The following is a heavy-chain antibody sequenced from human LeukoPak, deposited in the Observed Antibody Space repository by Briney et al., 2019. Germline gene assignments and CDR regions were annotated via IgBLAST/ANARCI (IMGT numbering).Heavy chain of an antibody. CDR3: ARDQYSYGHFDY. V-gene: IGHV4-34*01. CDR1: GGSFSGYY. D-gene: IGHD5-18*01. J-gene: IGHJ4*02. Sequence: SETLSLTCAVYGGSFSGYYWSWIRQPPGKGLEWTGEINHSGSTNYNPSLKSRVTISVDTSKNQFSLKLSSVTAADTAVYYCARDQYSYGHFDYWGQGTLVTVSS. CDR2: INHSGST.